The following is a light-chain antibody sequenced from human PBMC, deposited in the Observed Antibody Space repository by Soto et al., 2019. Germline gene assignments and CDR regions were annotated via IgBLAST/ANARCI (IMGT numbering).Light chain of an antibody. CDR3: CSYAGSSTQA. CDR2: EGS. CDR1: SSDVGSYNL. Sequence: QSVLTQPASVSGSPGQSIAISCTGTSSDVGSYNLVSWYQQHPGKAPKLMIYEGSKRPSGVSNRFSGSKSGNTASLTISGLQAEDEADYYCCSYAGSSTQAFGTGTKVTVL. V-gene: IGLV2-23*01. J-gene: IGLJ1*01.